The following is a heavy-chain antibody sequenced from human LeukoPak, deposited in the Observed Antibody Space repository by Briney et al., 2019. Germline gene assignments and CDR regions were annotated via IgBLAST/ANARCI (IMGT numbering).Heavy chain of an antibody. Sequence: ASVKVSCKASGSTFTSIVISWVRQAPGQGLEWMGGISASNGNTNYAQKLQGRVTMTTDTSTSTAYMELRSLRSDDTAFYYCAGGSSGWPFDCWGQGTLVTVSS. J-gene: IGHJ4*02. V-gene: IGHV1-18*01. CDR3: AGGSSGWPFDC. CDR2: ISASNGNT. D-gene: IGHD6-19*01. CDR1: GSTFTSIV.